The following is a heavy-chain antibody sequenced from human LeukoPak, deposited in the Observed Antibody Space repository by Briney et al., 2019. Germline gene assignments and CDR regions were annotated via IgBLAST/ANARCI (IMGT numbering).Heavy chain of an antibody. CDR2: IKQDGSEK. CDR1: GFTFSSYG. D-gene: IGHD6-13*01. CDR3: ARDWSIYDSSWYRFDY. Sequence: PGGSLRLSSAASGFTFSSYGMHWVRQAPGKGLEWVANIKQDGSEKYYVDSVKGRFTISRDNAKNSLYLQMNSLRAEDTAVYYCARDWSIYDSSWYRFDYWGQGTLVTVSS. J-gene: IGHJ4*02. V-gene: IGHV3-7*01.